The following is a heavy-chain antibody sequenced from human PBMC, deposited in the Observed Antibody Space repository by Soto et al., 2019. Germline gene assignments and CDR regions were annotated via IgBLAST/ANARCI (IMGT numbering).Heavy chain of an antibody. Sequence: QVQLVQSGAEVKKPGSSVKVSCKASVSTFSSYAISWVRQAPGQGLEWMGGIIPIFGTANYAQKFQGRVTITAAESTSTAYMELSSLRSEDTAVYYCAGPPELTRIYYYYGMDVWGQGTTVTVSS. CDR2: IIPIFGTA. V-gene: IGHV1-69*12. J-gene: IGHJ6*02. D-gene: IGHD1-7*01. CDR3: AGPPELTRIYYYYGMDV. CDR1: VSTFSSYA.